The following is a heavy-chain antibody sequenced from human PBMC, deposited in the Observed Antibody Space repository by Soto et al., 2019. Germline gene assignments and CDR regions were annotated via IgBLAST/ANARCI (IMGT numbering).Heavy chain of an antibody. D-gene: IGHD3-9*01. CDR1: CDSCSGKY. J-gene: IGHJ6*03. CDR2: INHSGST. V-gene: IGHV4-34*01. CDR3: ARGDILTGYSSYYYYYYYMDV. Sequence: LSPAEPGYCDSCSGKYCSWMRQPPEKKKEWIGEINHSGSTNYNPSLKSRVTISVDTSKNQFSLKLSSVTAADTAVYYCARGDILTGYSSYYYYYYYMDVWGKGTTVTVSS.